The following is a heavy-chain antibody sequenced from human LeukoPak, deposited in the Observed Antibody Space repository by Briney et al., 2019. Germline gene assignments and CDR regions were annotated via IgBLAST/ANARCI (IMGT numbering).Heavy chain of an antibody. Sequence: GGSLRLSCAASGFTFSSYGMHWVRQAPGKGLEWVAVISYDGSNKYYADSVKGRFTISRDNAKNSLYLQMNSLRAEDTAVYYCARDLIFTAARAPGVRASRWRNPRFGYWGQGTLVTVSS. V-gene: IGHV3-30*03. CDR2: ISYDGSNK. D-gene: IGHD6-6*01. J-gene: IGHJ4*02. CDR3: ARDLIFTAARAPGVRASRWRNPRFGY. CDR1: GFTFSSYG.